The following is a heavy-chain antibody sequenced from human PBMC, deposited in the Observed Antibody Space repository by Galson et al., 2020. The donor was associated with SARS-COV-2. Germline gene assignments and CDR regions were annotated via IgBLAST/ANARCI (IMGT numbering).Heavy chain of an antibody. CDR3: AKDHGYYYDSSCYQPRSPYYYGMDV. Sequence: GGSLRLSCAASGFTFSSYAMSWVRQAPGKGLEWVSAISGSGGSTYYADSVKGRFTISRDNSKNTLYLQMNSLRAEDTAVYYCAKDHGYYYDSSCYQPRSPYYYGMDVWGQGTTVTVSS. CDR1: GFTFSSYA. D-gene: IGHD3-22*01. CDR2: ISGSGGST. V-gene: IGHV3-23*01. J-gene: IGHJ6*02.